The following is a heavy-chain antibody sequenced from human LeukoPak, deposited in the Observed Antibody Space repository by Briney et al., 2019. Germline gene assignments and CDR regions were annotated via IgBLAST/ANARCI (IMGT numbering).Heavy chain of an antibody. Sequence: SETLSLTCAVSGGSISTYYWSWIRQPPGKGLEWIGYIYYSGSTSYNPSLKSRVTISLDTSKNQFSLELSSVTAADTAVYYCARHGILDSSRKYYFDYWGQGTLVTVSS. CDR1: GGSISTYY. D-gene: IGHD6-13*01. CDR2: IYYSGST. V-gene: IGHV4-59*08. J-gene: IGHJ4*02. CDR3: ARHGILDSSRKYYFDY.